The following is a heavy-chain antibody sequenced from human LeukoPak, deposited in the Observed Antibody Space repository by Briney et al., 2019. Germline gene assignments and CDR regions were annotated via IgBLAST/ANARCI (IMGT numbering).Heavy chain of an antibody. CDR1: GFNFGDFA. J-gene: IGHJ4*02. V-gene: IGHV3-49*04. CDR3: GRGLLVQGGLCCFVF. D-gene: IGHD1-26*01. Sequence: GGSLRLSCTGSGFNFGDFAVIWVRQAPGKGLEGVSFITSEAYHGTKEYAASVRGSFIISRDDVRSVAYLQMNSHQAEDTAVYYCGRGLLVQGGLCCFVFWGEGTLVTVSS. CDR2: ITSEAYHGTK.